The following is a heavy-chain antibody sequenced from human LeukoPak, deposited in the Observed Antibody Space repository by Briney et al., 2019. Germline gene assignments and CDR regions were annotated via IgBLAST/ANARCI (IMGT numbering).Heavy chain of an antibody. CDR2: VGLSGSPL. V-gene: IGHV3-11*04. CDR1: GFPFTRFY. Sequence: GSLRLSCAVSGFPFTRFYMSWIRQAPGKGLEWISYVGLSGSPLDYADSVRGRFTISRDNAKNSLYLELNSLRAEDTAVYYCARKDFSSGSFSYWGQGTLVTVSS. D-gene: IGHD3-22*01. CDR3: ARKDFSSGSFSY. J-gene: IGHJ4*02.